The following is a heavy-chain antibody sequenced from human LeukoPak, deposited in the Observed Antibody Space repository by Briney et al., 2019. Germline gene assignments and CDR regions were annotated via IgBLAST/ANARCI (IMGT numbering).Heavy chain of an antibody. CDR2: INHSGSS. CDR1: GGSFSGYY. D-gene: IGHD1-26*01. V-gene: IGHV4-34*01. CDR3: ARHAPASGSYYFDY. J-gene: IGHJ4*02. Sequence: SETLSLTCAVYGGSFSGYYWSWIRQPPGKGLEWIGEINHSGSSSYNPSLKSRVTISVDTSKNQFSLKLASVTAADTAVYYCARHAPASGSYYFDYWGQGTLVTVSS.